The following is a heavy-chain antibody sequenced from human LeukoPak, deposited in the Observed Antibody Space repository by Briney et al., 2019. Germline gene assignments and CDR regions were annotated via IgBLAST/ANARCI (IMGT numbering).Heavy chain of an antibody. Sequence: GGSLRLSCAASGFSFSSYAMYWVRQAPGKGLEYVSAIGKNGVSRYYANSVRGRFTISRDNSKNTLYLQMGSLRADDMAAYYCARDWHFDLWGQGTVVTVSS. CDR3: ARDWHFDL. CDR2: IGKNGVSR. V-gene: IGHV3-64*01. J-gene: IGHJ3*01. CDR1: GFSFSSYA.